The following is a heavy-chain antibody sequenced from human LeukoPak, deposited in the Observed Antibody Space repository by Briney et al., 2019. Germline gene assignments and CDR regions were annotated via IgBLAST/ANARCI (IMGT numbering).Heavy chain of an antibody. CDR1: GESITTHY. J-gene: IGHJ4*02. Sequence: PSETLSLTCTVSGESITTHYWTWIRQPPGKGLEWIGYVYDTGSTDYNPSLKSRVTISVDTSKNQFSLRLNSVTAADTAIYYCAREKIAMRAFDSWGQGTLVTVSS. D-gene: IGHD2-2*01. CDR3: AREKIAMRAFDS. V-gene: IGHV4-59*11. CDR2: VYDTGST.